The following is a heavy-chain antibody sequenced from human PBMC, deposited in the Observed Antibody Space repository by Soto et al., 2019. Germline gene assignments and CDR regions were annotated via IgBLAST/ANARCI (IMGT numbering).Heavy chain of an antibody. D-gene: IGHD3-3*01. CDR3: ARHADFWSGYYQGYYYYYMDV. V-gene: IGHV5-51*01. CDR2: IYPGDSDT. Sequence: GESLKISCKGSGYSFTSYWIGWVRQMPGKGLEWTGIIYPGDSDTRYSPSFQGQVTISADKSISTAYLQWSSLKASDTAMYYCARHADFWSGYYQGYYYYYMDVWGKGTTVTVSS. J-gene: IGHJ6*03. CDR1: GYSFTSYW.